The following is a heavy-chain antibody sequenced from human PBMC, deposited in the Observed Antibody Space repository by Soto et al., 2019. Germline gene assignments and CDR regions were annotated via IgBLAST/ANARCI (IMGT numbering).Heavy chain of an antibody. CDR1: GFTFSSYG. CDR2: ISYDGSNK. V-gene: IGHV3-30*18. J-gene: IGHJ4*02. D-gene: IGHD1-1*01. Sequence: QVQLVESGGGVVQPGRSLRLSCAASGFTFSSYGMHWVRQAPGKGLEWVAVISYDGSNKYYADSVKGRFTISRDNSKNTLSLQMNSLRAEDTAVYYCAKGHTTSFDYWGQGTLVTVSS. CDR3: AKGHTTSFDY.